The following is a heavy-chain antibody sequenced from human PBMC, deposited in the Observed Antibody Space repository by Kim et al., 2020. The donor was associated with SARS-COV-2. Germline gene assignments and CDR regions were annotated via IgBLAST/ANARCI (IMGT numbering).Heavy chain of an antibody. CDR3: ARVPYGSASHYYFDF. V-gene: IGHV3-11*05. Sequence: GGSLRLSCAASRFTFSDYYMSWIRQAPGKGLEWVSYISGVNDYTRYADSVKGRFTISRENAKNSLYLQMDSLRAEDTALYYCARVPYGSASHYYFDFWG. D-gene: IGHD3-10*01. J-gene: IGHJ4*01. CDR1: RFTFSDYY. CDR2: ISGVNDYT.